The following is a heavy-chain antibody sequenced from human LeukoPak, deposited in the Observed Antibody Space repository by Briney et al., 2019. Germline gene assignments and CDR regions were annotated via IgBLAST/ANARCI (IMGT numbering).Heavy chain of an antibody. CDR2: ISGSGATT. Sequence: EGSLRLSCAASGFTFNNYGMSWVRQAPGKGLEWVSAISGSGATTYYADSVKGRFTISRDNSQNTLYLQMNSLRAEDTAVYYCARDHLWSRDYWGQGTLVTVSS. V-gene: IGHV3-23*01. J-gene: IGHJ4*02. D-gene: IGHD1-26*01. CDR3: ARDHLWSRDY. CDR1: GFTFNNYG.